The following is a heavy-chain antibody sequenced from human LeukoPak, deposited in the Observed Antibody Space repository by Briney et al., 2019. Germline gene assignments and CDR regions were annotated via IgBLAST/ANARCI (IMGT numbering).Heavy chain of an antibody. Sequence: ASVKVSCKASGYTFTSYDINWVRQATGQGLEWMRWMNPNSGNTGYAQKFQGRVTITRNTSISTAYMELSSLRSEDTAVYYCARKSRDYDFWSGEDYYYMDVWGKGTTVTVSS. V-gene: IGHV1-8*03. CDR2: MNPNSGNT. CDR3: ARKSRDYDFWSGEDYYYMDV. CDR1: GYTFTSYD. J-gene: IGHJ6*03. D-gene: IGHD3-3*01.